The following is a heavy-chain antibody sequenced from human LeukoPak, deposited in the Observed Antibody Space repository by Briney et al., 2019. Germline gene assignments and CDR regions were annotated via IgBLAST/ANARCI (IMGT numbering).Heavy chain of an antibody. CDR1: GGSISSGGYY. CDR2: IYYSGST. V-gene: IGHV4-31*03. Sequence: PSQTLSLTCTVSGGSISSGGYYWSWIRQHPGKGLEWIGYIYYSGSTYYNPSLKSRVTISVDTSKYQFSLKLSSVTAADTAVYYCARAPITMVRGPPDYWGQGTLVTVSS. D-gene: IGHD3-10*01. J-gene: IGHJ4*02. CDR3: ARAPITMVRGPPDY.